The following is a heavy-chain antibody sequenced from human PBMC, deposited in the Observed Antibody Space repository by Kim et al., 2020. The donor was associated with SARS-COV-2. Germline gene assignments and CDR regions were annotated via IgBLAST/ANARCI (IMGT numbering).Heavy chain of an antibody. V-gene: IGHV1-2*02. CDR3: ARWVGYCSSTSCPHYYYYGMDV. CDR1: GYTFTGYY. D-gene: IGHD2-2*01. CDR2: INPNSGGT. J-gene: IGHJ6*02. Sequence: ASVKVSCKASGYTFTGYYMHWVRQAPGQGLEWMGWINPNSGGTNYAQKFQGRVTMTRDTSISTAYMELSRLRSDDTAVYYCARWVGYCSSTSCPHYYYYGMDVWGQGTTVTVSS.